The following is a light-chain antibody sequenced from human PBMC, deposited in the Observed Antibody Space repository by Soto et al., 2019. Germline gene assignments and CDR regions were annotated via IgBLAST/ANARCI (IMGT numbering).Light chain of an antibody. J-gene: IGKJ1*01. CDR3: QQYGSSWT. CDR1: QSVSSSY. Sequence: EIVLTQSPGTLSLSPGERATLSCRASQSVSSSYLAWYQQKPGQAPRLLIYGASSRATGIPDRFSGSGSGTVFNLTISRLEPEDFAGYYCQQYGSSWTFGQGTKVELK. V-gene: IGKV3-20*01. CDR2: GAS.